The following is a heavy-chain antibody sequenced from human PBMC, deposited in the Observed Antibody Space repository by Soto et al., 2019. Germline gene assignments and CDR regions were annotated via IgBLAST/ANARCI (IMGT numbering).Heavy chain of an antibody. CDR2: IYLDDDK. CDR3: AHRVLRAVFGLVTTTASYFDF. CDR1: GFSLTTSGVG. J-gene: IGHJ4*02. V-gene: IGHV2-5*02. D-gene: IGHD3-3*01. Sequence: QITLNESGPTVVRPTENLTLTCRFSGFSLTTSGVGVGWIRQSPGKAPEWLALIYLDDDKRYSASLKSRLTIAKDTSQNQVVLTVSDLDPTDTATYYCAHRVLRAVFGLVTTTASYFDFWGQGTPVAVSS.